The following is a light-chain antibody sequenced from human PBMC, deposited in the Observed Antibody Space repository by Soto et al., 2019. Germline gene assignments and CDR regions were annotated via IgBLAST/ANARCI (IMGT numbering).Light chain of an antibody. CDR1: SSDVGGYNY. CDR2: DVS. V-gene: IGLV2-14*01. CDR3: SSYTTSNTRQIV. Sequence: QSALTHVGTVCGSRGQPITLNCTGTSSDVGGYNYVSWYQQHPGKAPKFMIYDVSNRPSGVSNRFSGSKSGNTASLTISGLQAEDEADYYCSSYTTSNTRQIVFGTGTKVTVL. J-gene: IGLJ1*01.